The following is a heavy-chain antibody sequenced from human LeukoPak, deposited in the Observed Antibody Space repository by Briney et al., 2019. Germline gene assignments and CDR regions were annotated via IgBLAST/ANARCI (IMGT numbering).Heavy chain of an antibody. CDR1: GGSFSGYY. J-gene: IGHJ3*02. V-gene: IGHV4-34*01. Sequence: SETLSLTCAVYGGSFSGYYWSWIRQPPGKGLEWIGEINHSGSTNYNPSLKSRVTISVDTSKNQFSLKLSPVTAADTAVYYCARRQNDAFDIWGQGTMVTVSS. CDR3: ARRQNDAFDI. CDR2: INHSGST.